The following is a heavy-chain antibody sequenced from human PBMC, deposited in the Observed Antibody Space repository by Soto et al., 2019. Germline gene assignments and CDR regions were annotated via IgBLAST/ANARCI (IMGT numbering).Heavy chain of an antibody. CDR3: FITMTEEDAFDI. CDR2: ISYDGSIK. D-gene: IGHD3-22*01. J-gene: IGHJ3*02. CDR1: GFTFSSYG. Sequence: QVQLVESGGGVVQPGRSLRLSCAASGFTFSSYGMHWVRQAPGKGLEWVAVISYDGSIKYYADSVKGRFTISRDNSKNTLYLQMNSLRAEDTAVYYCFITMTEEDAFDIWGQGTMVTVSS. V-gene: IGHV3-30*03.